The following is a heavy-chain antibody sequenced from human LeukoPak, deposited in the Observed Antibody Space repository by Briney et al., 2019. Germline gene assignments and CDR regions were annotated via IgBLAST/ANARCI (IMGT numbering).Heavy chain of an antibody. CDR2: IKEDGSEK. CDR1: GFTFSSYG. V-gene: IGHV3-7*01. Sequence: PGGSLRLSCAVSGFTFSSYGMNWVRQAPGKGLEWVANIKEDGSEKNYVDSVKGRFTISRDNAKNSLYLQMNSLRAEDTALYYCARGRYMDVWGKGTTVTVSS. CDR3: ARGRYMDV. J-gene: IGHJ6*03.